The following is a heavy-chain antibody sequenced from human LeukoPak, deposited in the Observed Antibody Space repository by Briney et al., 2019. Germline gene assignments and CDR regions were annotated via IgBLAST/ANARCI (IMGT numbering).Heavy chain of an antibody. CDR1: GGSISTYY. V-gene: IGHV4-59*01. CDR3: ARGGYDSDFDY. Sequence: SETLSLTCTVSGGSISTYYWSWIRLPPGKGLEWIAYIYFTGRTQYNPSLKNRVTISVDTSKNQFSLRLSSVTPADTAVYYCARGGYDSDFDYWRQGTLVTVSS. D-gene: IGHD3-3*01. J-gene: IGHJ4*02. CDR2: IYFTGRT.